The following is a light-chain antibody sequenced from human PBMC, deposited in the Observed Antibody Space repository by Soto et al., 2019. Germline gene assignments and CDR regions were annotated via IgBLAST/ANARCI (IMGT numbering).Light chain of an antibody. CDR3: QQYYSTPPYT. CDR2: WAS. V-gene: IGKV4-1*01. Sequence: DIVMTQSPDSLAVSLGERATINCKSSQSVLYSSNNKNYLAWYQQKPGQPPKLLIYWASTRESGVPDRFSGSGSGRDFSLTISSQQAEHVAVYYCQQYYSTPPYTFGQGTKLEIK. CDR1: QSVLYSSNNKNY. J-gene: IGKJ2*01.